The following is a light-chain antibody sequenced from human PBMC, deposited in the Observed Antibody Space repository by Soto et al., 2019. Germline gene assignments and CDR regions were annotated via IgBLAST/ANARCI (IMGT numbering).Light chain of an antibody. CDR3: QQSYSTPPT. V-gene: IGKV1-9*01. Sequence: IQLTQSPSSLSASVGDSVTITCRASQGISSYLAWYQQKPGKAPNLLIYAASNLQSGVPSRFSGSGSGTDFTLTISSLQAEDFATYYCQQSYSTPPTFGQGTKVEIK. CDR1: QGISSY. CDR2: AAS. J-gene: IGKJ1*01.